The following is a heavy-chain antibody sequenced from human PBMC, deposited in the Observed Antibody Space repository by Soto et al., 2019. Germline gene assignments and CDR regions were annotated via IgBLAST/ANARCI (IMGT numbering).Heavy chain of an antibody. J-gene: IGHJ3*01. V-gene: IGHV4-59*01. CDR3: ARAPIVVVPAAMGAFGF. CDR1: PGSISSYY. CDR2: SYYSGST. D-gene: IGHD2-2*01. Sequence: PSETLSLTCTVSPGSISSYYRSWIRHRPRKGLEWIGYSYYSGSTNYNPSLKNRVTIPVDTSKNQFSLKLSSVTAAHTPVYYCARAPIVVVPAAMGAFGFWGQGTMGSVSS.